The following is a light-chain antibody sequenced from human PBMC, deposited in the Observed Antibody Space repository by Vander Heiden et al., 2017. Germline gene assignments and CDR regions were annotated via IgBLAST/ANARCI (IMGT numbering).Light chain of an antibody. CDR3: SSYTSNTTPLV. J-gene: IGLJ1*01. V-gene: IGLV2-14*01. Sequence: QSALTQPASVSGSPGQSITISCTGTSSDVSGYNYVSWYQQHPGKAPKLMIYELNNRPSGVSNRFSGSKSGNTASLTISGLQAEDEADYFCSSYTSNTTPLVFGTGTKVTVL. CDR1: SSDVSGYNY. CDR2: ELN.